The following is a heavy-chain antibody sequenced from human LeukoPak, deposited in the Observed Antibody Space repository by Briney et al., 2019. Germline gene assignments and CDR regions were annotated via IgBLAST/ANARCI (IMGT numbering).Heavy chain of an antibody. CDR2: ISGSGYDT. V-gene: IGHV3-23*01. J-gene: IGHJ6*04. CDR1: GFIFSSYA. CDR3: ARLGYCDSTSCQDVDV. Sequence: PGGSLRLSCAASGFIFSSYAMSWVRQAPGKGLEGVSGISGSGYDTYYADSVKGRVAISRDNSKNTLYLQMNRLRAEDTAVYYCARLGYCDSTSCQDVDVWGKGTTVTVSS. D-gene: IGHD2-2*01.